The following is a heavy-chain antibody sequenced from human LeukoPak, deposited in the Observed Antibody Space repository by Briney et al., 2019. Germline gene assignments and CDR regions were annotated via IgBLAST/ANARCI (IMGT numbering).Heavy chain of an antibody. V-gene: IGHV1-8*02. Sequence: ASVKVSCKASGYTFTSYDINWVRQAPGQGLEWMGWMNPNSGNTGYAQKFQGRVTMTRNTSISTAYMELSSLRSEDTAVYYCARAHSSSWYAVLYYYYYMDVWGKGTTVTISS. CDR2: MNPNSGNT. CDR3: ARAHSSSWYAVLYYYYYMDV. J-gene: IGHJ6*03. D-gene: IGHD6-13*01. CDR1: GYTFTSYD.